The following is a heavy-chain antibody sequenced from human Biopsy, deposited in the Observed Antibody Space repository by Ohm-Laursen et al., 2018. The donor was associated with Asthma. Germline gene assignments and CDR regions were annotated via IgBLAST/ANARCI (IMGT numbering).Heavy chain of an antibody. J-gene: IGHJ4*02. CDR3: ASDFPKDYVRYNFQF. Sequence: SVKVSCKASGYTFINYAIHWVRQAPGQRLEWMGWINAGNGNTKYSQKFQGRVTITRDTSASTAYMDLSSLRSEDTAVYYCASDFPKDYVRYNFQFWGQGTLVTVSS. CDR1: GYTFINYA. D-gene: IGHD4-17*01. V-gene: IGHV1-3*01. CDR2: INAGNGNT.